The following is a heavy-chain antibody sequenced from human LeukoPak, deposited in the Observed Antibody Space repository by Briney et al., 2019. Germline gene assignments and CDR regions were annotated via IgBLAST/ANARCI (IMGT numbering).Heavy chain of an antibody. CDR3: ARLGLGSGYGMDV. D-gene: IGHD3-10*01. V-gene: IGHV3-21*01. Sequence: GGSLRLSCAASGFTFSSYSMNWVRQAPGKGLEWVSSISSSSYIYYADSVKGRFTISRDNAKNSLYLQMNSLRAEDTAVYYCARLGLGSGYGMDVWGQGTTVTVSS. J-gene: IGHJ6*02. CDR1: GFTFSSYS. CDR2: ISSSSYI.